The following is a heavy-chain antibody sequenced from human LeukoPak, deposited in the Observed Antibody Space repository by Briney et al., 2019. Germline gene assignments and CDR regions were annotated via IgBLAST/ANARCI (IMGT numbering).Heavy chain of an antibody. J-gene: IGHJ4*02. CDR1: GHPLSELT. D-gene: IGHD2-2*01. CDR3: ATEMPSVVPDF. CDR2: FDPENDER. Sequence: ASVKVSCKVSGHPLSELTMHWVRQAPGKGLEWIGGFDPENDERLNARKFRGRVTMTEDSSTDTAYMELSSLRSEDTAVYFCATEMPSVVPDFWGQGTLVTVSS. V-gene: IGHV1-24*01.